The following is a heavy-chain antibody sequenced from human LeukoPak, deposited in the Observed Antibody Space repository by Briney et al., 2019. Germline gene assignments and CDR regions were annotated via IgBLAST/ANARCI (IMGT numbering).Heavy chain of an antibody. CDR2: MWYSGTT. Sequence: SETLSLTCTVSGGSISGYYWSWIRQPPGKGLEWIGYMWYSGTTNYNPSLKSRVTISVDTFKNQFFLKLSSVIAADTAVYYCARPRGESDGFDIWGQGTVVTVSS. J-gene: IGHJ3*02. CDR3: ARPRGESDGFDI. CDR1: GGSISGYY. D-gene: IGHD3-16*01. V-gene: IGHV4-59*08.